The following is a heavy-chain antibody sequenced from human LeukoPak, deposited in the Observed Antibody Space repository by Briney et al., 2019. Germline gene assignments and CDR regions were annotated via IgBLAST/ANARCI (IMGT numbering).Heavy chain of an antibody. CDR3: AKVTSWFGEYMDV. CDR1: GSTFSDYY. Sequence: GGSLRLSCAASGSTFSDYYMSWIRQAPGKGLEWVSYISSSGSTIYYADSVKGRFTISRDNAKNSLYLQMNSLRAEDTAVYYCAKVTSWFGEYMDVWGKGTTVTVSS. D-gene: IGHD3-10*01. J-gene: IGHJ6*03. CDR2: ISSSGSTI. V-gene: IGHV3-11*04.